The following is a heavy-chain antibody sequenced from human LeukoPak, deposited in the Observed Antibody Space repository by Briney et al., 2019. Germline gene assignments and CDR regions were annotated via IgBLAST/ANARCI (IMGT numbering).Heavy chain of an antibody. CDR2: IIPIFGTA. CDR1: GGTFSSYA. Sequence: ASVKVSCKASGGTFSSYAVSWVRQAPGQGLGWMGGIIPIFGTANYAQKFQGRVTITTDESTSTAYMELSSLRSEDTAVYYCARARKVYYYDSSGPGWFDPWGQGTLVTVSS. CDR3: ARARKVYYYDSSGPGWFDP. J-gene: IGHJ5*02. V-gene: IGHV1-69*05. D-gene: IGHD3-22*01.